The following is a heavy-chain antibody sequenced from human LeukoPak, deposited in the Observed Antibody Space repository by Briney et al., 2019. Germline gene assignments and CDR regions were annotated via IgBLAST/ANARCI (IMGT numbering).Heavy chain of an antibody. CDR2: INPNSGGT. Sequence: ASVKVSCTASGYTFTGYYMHWVRQAPGQGLEWMGWINPNSGGTNYAQKFQGRVTMTRDTSISTAYMELSRLRSDDTAVYYCARGGVVRYSYGSFFGYWGQGTLVTVSS. J-gene: IGHJ4*02. V-gene: IGHV1-2*02. CDR1: GYTFTGYY. D-gene: IGHD5-18*01. CDR3: ARGGVVRYSYGSFFGY.